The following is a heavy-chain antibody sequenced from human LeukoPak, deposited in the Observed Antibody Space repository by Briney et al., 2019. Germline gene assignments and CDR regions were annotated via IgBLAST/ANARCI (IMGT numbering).Heavy chain of an antibody. D-gene: IGHD3-22*01. CDR3: ARELPDYYDSSGLDY. J-gene: IGHJ4*02. CDR1: GYTFTSYA. CDR2: INAGNGNT. V-gene: IGHV1-3*01. Sequence: ASVKVSCKASGYTFTSYAMHWVRQAPGQRLEWMGWINAGNGNTKYSQKFQGRVTITRDTSASTAYMELSSLRSEDTAVYCCARELPDYYDSSGLDYWGQGTLVTVSS.